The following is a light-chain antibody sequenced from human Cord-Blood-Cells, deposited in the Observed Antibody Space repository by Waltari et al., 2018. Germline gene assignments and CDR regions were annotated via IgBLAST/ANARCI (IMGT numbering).Light chain of an antibody. Sequence: EIVMPQSQATMSVSPGERATLSCRASQSVSSNLAWYQQKPGQAPRPLIYGASTRATGIPARFSGSGSGTEFTLTISSLQSEDFAVYYCQQYNNWLTFGGGTKVEIK. CDR3: QQYNNWLT. J-gene: IGKJ4*01. CDR2: GAS. V-gene: IGKV3-15*01. CDR1: QSVSSN.